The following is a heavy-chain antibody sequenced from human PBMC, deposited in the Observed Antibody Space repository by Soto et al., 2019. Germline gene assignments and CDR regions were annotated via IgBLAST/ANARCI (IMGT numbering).Heavy chain of an antibody. D-gene: IGHD3-10*01. CDR3: ANGGWGSGKFDY. V-gene: IGHV3-23*01. CDR1: GFTFSSYA. Sequence: EVQLLESGGGLVQPGGSLRLSCAASGFTFSSYAMSWVRQAPGKGLEWVSAINGSGGSTYYADSVKGRFTISRDNSKNTLYLQMNSLRAEDTAVYYCANGGWGSGKFDYWGQGTLVTVSS. CDR2: INGSGGST. J-gene: IGHJ4*02.